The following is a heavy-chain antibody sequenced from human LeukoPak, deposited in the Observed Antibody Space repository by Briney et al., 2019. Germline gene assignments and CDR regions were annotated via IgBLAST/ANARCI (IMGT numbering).Heavy chain of an antibody. D-gene: IGHD1-26*01. CDR2: ISSASRTI. CDR1: GFTFSSYS. Sequence: QSGGSLRLSCAASGFTFSSYSMNWVRQAPGKGLEWLAYISSASRTIYYADSVKGRFTISRDDANNSLFLQMNTLRVDDTALYYCARGPVGATPLDYWGQGTLVTVSS. J-gene: IGHJ4*02. V-gene: IGHV3-48*01. CDR3: ARGPVGATPLDY.